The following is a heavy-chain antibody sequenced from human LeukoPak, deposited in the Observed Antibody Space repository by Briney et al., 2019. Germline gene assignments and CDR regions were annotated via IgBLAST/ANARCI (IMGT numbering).Heavy chain of an antibody. CDR3: AESSGWSYYYGMDV. J-gene: IGHJ6*02. CDR2: ISVSGGST. Sequence: SGGSLRLSCAASGFTFSSYAMSWVRQAPGKGLEWVSSISVSGGSTYYADSVKGRFTISRDDSKNTLYLQMNSLRAEDTALYYCAESSGWSYYYGMDVWGQGTTVTVSS. D-gene: IGHD6-19*01. CDR1: GFTFSSYA. V-gene: IGHV3-23*01.